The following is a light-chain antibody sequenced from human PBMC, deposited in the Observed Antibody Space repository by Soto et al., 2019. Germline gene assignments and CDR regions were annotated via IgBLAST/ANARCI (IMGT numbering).Light chain of an antibody. CDR1: ESVHSN. J-gene: IGKJ3*01. CDR2: YAS. CDR3: QRYSKCSQT. Sequence: EMVMTQSPATLSVSPGERVTLSCRASESVHSNLAWYQQKPGQAPSLLIYYASTRATGVPDRFSGSGSGTEFAITISRMQSEDFGVYYWQRYSKCSQTFGPGTNVEIK. V-gene: IGKV3-15*01.